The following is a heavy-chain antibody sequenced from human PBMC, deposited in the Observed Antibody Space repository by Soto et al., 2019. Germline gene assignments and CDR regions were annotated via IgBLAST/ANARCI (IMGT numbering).Heavy chain of an antibody. CDR3: ARDDCGGGSCPFAY. CDR2: INGGNGDT. Sequence: ASVKVSCKASGLTFTTYSVHWVRQAPGQRLEWMGWINGGNGDTKYSQKSQGRVTITRDTSGSTAYMEFSSLRFEDTAVYYCARDDCGGGSCPFAYWGQGTLVTVSS. D-gene: IGHD2-15*01. V-gene: IGHV1-3*01. CDR1: GLTFTTYS. J-gene: IGHJ4*02.